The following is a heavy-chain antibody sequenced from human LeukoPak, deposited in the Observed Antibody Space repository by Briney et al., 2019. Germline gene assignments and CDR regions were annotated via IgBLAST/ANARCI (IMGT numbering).Heavy chain of an antibody. CDR2: IYYSGST. D-gene: IGHD2-15*01. Sequence: SETLSLTCTVSGGSISSSGYYWGWIRQPPGKGLEWIGSIYYSGSTYYNPSLKSRVTISVDTSKNQFSLRLSSVTAADTAVYYCARQEGSSYCWGQGTLVTVSS. V-gene: IGHV4-39*01. CDR1: GGSISSSGYY. J-gene: IGHJ4*02. CDR3: ARQEGSSYC.